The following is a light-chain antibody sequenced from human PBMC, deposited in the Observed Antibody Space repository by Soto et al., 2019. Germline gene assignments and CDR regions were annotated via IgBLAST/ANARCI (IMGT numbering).Light chain of an antibody. CDR1: QSISNW. CDR2: KAS. J-gene: IGKJ1*01. V-gene: IGKV1-5*03. CDR3: QQYNSYSGA. Sequence: DIQMTQSPSTLSASVGDRVTITCRASQSISNWLAWYQQKPGKAPKLLIYKASSLESGVPSRFSGSRSGTEFTLTISSLQPDDFAIYYCQQYNSYSGAFGQGTKV.